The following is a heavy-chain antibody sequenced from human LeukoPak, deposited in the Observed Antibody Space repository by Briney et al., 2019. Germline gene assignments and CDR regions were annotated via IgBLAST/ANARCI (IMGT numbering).Heavy chain of an antibody. CDR1: GGSISSYY. J-gene: IGHJ2*01. Sequence: KPSETLSLTCTVSGGSISSYYWSWIRQPPGKGLEWIGYIYDSGSTNHNPSLKSRVTISVDTSKNQFSLKLSSVTAADTAVYYCARTRGYCSSTSCYYWYFDLWGRGTLVTVSS. D-gene: IGHD2-2*01. CDR2: IYDSGST. CDR3: ARTRGYCSSTSCYYWYFDL. V-gene: IGHV4-59*01.